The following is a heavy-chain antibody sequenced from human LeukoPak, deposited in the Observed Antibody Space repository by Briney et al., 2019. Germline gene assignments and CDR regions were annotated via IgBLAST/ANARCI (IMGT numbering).Heavy chain of an antibody. CDR2: ISGSDGSI. CDR1: GFTFSSYA. D-gene: IGHD6-13*01. CDR3: AKEIYSTSWYYFDY. Sequence: GGSLRLSCAASGFTFSSYAMSWVRQAPGKGLEWVSAISGSDGSIYYADSVKGRFTISRDNSKNTLYLQMNSLRAEDTDVYYCAKEIYSTSWYYFDYWGQGTLVSVSS. V-gene: IGHV3-23*01. J-gene: IGHJ4*02.